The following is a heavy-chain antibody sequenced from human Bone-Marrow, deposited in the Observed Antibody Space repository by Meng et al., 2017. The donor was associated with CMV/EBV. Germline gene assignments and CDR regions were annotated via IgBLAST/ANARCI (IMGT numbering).Heavy chain of an antibody. Sequence: LSLTCAASGFTFSDYYMSWIRQAPGKGLEWVSYISSSGSTIYYADSVKGRFTISRDNSKNTLYLQMNSLKSEDTAVYYCATDGRGLWFGDHWGQGTLVTVSS. CDR2: ISSSGSTI. V-gene: IGHV3-11*04. J-gene: IGHJ4*02. CDR1: GFTFSDYY. D-gene: IGHD3-10*01. CDR3: ATDGRGLWFGDH.